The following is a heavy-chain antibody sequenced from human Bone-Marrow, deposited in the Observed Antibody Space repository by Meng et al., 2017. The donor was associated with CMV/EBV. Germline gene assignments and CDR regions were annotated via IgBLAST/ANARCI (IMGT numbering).Heavy chain of an antibody. CDR1: GFTFSSYS. V-gene: IGHV3-48*04. CDR3: ARVREWELSNSPFNY. CDR2: ISSSSSTI. J-gene: IGHJ4*02. D-gene: IGHD1-26*01. Sequence: GGSLRLSCAASGFTFSSYSMNWVRQAPGKGLEWVSYISSSSSTIYYADSVKGRFTISRDNAENSLYLQMNSLRAEDTAVYYCARVREWELSNSPFNYWGQGTLVTVSS.